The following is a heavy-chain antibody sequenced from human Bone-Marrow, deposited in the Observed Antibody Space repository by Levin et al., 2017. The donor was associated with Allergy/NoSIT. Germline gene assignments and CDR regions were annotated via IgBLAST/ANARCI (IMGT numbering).Heavy chain of an antibody. CDR1: GFTFSTYS. CDR3: ARGYSSGRKAFVL. V-gene: IGHV3-48*01. D-gene: IGHD6-19*01. CDR2: ISTSSSTI. Sequence: GGSLRLSCAASGFTFSTYSMNWVRQAPGKGLEWVSYISTSSSTIYYVDSVKGRFTISRDNAENALYLQMNSLRAEDTAVYYCARGYSSGRKAFVLWGQGTMVTVSS. J-gene: IGHJ3*01.